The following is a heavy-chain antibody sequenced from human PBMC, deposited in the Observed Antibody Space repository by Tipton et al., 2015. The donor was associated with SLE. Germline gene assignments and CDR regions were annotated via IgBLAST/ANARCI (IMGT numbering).Heavy chain of an antibody. CDR3: ARHLTGDRAFDI. V-gene: IGHV4-39*01. Sequence: TLSLTCTVSGDSISSSSYYWGWIRQPPGKGLEWIGSIYYSGNRNYNPSLESRITISKDTSKNQFSLNLKSVTATDTAVYYCARHLTGDRAFDIWGQGTLVTVSS. CDR2: IYYSGNR. CDR1: GDSISSSSYY. J-gene: IGHJ3*02. D-gene: IGHD7-27*01.